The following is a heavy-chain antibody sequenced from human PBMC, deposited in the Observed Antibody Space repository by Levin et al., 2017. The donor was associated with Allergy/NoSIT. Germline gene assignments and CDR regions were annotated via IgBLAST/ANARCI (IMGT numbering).Heavy chain of an antibody. CDR1: GFTFSRYG. CDR2: IQYDGDRE. J-gene: IGHJ1*01. Sequence: GGSLRLSCAASGFTFSRYGIHWVRQAPGKGLECVSTIQYDGDREWYANSVKGRFTVSRDNSNNMAYMEMNSLTAEDTAIYYCARVDVGTTNNWPFQPWGQGTLVTVSS. CDR3: ARVDVGTTNNWPFQP. D-gene: IGHD1-20*01. V-gene: IGHV3-33*08.